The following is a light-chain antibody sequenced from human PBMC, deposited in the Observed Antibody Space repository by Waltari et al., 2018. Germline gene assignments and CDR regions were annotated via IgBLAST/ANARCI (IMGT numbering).Light chain of an antibody. Sequence: QSALTQPASVSGSPGQSITISCIGTSSDIGDYHYVSWYQQHVGKAPKLMIYDVTKRPSGVSYRFSGAKSCNTASLTISGLQAEDEADYYCSSYTASSTWVFGGGTKLTVL. CDR1: SSDIGDYHY. CDR2: DVT. V-gene: IGLV2-14*01. J-gene: IGLJ3*02. CDR3: SSYTASSTWV.